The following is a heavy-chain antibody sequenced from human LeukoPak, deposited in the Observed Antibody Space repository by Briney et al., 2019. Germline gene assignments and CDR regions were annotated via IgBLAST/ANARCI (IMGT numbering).Heavy chain of an antibody. CDR1: GGSISSGDYY. CDR2: IYYSGST. Sequence: SETLSLTCTVSGGSISSGDYYWSWIRQPPGKGLEWIGYIYYSGSTYYNPSLKSRVTISVDTSKNQFSLKPSSVTAADTAVYYCARSPSLVPAAARFDPWGQGTLVTVSS. D-gene: IGHD2-2*01. V-gene: IGHV4-30-4*08. CDR3: ARSPSLVPAAARFDP. J-gene: IGHJ5*02.